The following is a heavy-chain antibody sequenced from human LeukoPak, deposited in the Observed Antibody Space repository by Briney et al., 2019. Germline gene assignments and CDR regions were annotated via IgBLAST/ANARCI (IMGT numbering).Heavy chain of an antibody. CDR1: GFTFSSYA. CDR3: AKVGGVIAAAGNFDY. CDR2: ISGSGGST. D-gene: IGHD6-13*01. J-gene: IGHJ4*02. Sequence: GGSLRLSCAASGFTFSSYAMSWVRQAPGKGLEWVSAISGSGGSTYCADSVKGRFTISRDNSKNTLYLQMNSLRAEDTAVYYCAKVGGVIAAAGNFDYWGQGTLVTVSS. V-gene: IGHV3-23*01.